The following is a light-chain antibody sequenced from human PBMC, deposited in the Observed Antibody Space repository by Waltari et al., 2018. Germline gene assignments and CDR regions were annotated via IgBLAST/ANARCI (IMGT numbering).Light chain of an antibody. Sequence: QSALTQPPSVSGSPGQSVTISCTGTSSDVGFYNLVSWYQQSPGTAPKLMIYEVTNRPSGVPDRFSGSKSGDTASLTISGLQAEDEADYYCSSYTSSNTYLFGTGTKVTVL. CDR1: SSDVGFYNL. CDR2: EVT. V-gene: IGLV2-18*02. J-gene: IGLJ1*01. CDR3: SSYTSSNTYL.